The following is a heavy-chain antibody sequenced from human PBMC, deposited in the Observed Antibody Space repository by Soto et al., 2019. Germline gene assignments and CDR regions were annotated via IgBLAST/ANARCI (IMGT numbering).Heavy chain of an antibody. Sequence: EVQLVESGGGLVQPGGSLRLSCAASGFTFSDYYMDWVRQAPGKGLDWVGRSRNEANSYTAEYAASVKGRFTMSRDDSKNSLYLQMNSLKTEDTAVYYCTRVPTPVPAAIDIWGQGTMVTVSS. CDR2: SRNEANSYTA. CDR1: GFTFSDYY. J-gene: IGHJ3*02. CDR3: TRVPTPVPAAIDI. V-gene: IGHV3-72*01. D-gene: IGHD2-15*01.